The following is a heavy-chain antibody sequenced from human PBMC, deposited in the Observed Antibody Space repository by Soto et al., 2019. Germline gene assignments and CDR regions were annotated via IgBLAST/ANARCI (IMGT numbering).Heavy chain of an antibody. CDR3: ARQSCSGINCDNSLDP. CDR1: GYTFTAFG. CDR2: ISTYSDDT. J-gene: IGHJ5*02. Sequence: ASVKVSCKTSGYTFTAFGITWVRQAPGQGLEWMGWISTYSDDTKYAQKVQGRLTMTTDTSTSTAYMELRSLTSDDTAVYYCARQSCSGINCDNSLDPWGQATLVTVYS. V-gene: IGHV1-18*01. D-gene: IGHD2-2*01.